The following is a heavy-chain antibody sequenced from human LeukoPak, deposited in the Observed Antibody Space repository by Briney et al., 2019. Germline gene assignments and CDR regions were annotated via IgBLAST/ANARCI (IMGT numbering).Heavy chain of an antibody. Sequence: PGGSLRLSCAASGFPFSSYAMSWVRQAPGKGLEWVSAISGSGGSTYYADSVKGRFTISRDNSKNTLYLQMNSLRAEDTAVYYCAKLYYDSSGYYRRDNWFDPWGQGTLVTVSS. CDR1: GFPFSSYA. D-gene: IGHD3-22*01. CDR3: AKLYYDSSGYYRRDNWFDP. CDR2: ISGSGGST. J-gene: IGHJ5*02. V-gene: IGHV3-23*01.